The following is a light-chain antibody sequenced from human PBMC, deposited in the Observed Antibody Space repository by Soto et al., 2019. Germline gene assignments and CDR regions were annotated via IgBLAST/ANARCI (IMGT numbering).Light chain of an antibody. J-gene: IGLJ2*01. CDR1: TNDIGGFNA. Sequence: QSVLTQPASVSGSPGQSITISCTGTTNDIGGFNAVSWYRRHSGTAPRLLIYEVTNRPSGVSDRFSGSKSGITASLTISGLRADDEADYFCFSYTRSNTWIFGGGTQLTVL. CDR2: EVT. CDR3: FSYTRSNTWI. V-gene: IGLV2-14*01.